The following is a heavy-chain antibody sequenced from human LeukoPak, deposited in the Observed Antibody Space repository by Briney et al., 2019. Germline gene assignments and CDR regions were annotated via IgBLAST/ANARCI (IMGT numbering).Heavy chain of an antibody. V-gene: IGHV1-24*01. Sequence: ASVKVSCKVSGYTLTELSMHWVRQAPGKGPEWMGGFDPEDGETIYAHKFQGRVTMTEDTSTDTAYMELSSLRSEDTAVYYCATLTMVRGVRSDYWGQGTLVTVSS. CDR3: ATLTMVRGVRSDY. CDR2: FDPEDGET. J-gene: IGHJ4*02. D-gene: IGHD3-10*01. CDR1: GYTLTELS.